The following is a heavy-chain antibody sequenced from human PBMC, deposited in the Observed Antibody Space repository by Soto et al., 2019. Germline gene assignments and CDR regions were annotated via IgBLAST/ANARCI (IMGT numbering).Heavy chain of an antibody. D-gene: IGHD7-27*01. Sequence: PSETLSLTCAVHGDSFSGYFWTWIRQPPGKGLEWIAEITEGGTTNYSPSLKSRVTMSVDKSTNEFSLKVTSVTAADTAIYYCARKAWVRFDYWGQGALVTVSS. CDR2: ITEGGTT. CDR1: GDSFSGYF. CDR3: ARKAWVRFDY. V-gene: IGHV4-34*01. J-gene: IGHJ4*02.